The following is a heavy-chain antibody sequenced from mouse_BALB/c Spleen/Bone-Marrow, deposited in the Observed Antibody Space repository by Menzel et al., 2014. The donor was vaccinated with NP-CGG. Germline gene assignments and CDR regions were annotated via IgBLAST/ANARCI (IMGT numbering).Heavy chain of an antibody. J-gene: IGHJ2*01. CDR3: GRWAN. CDR2: INPYNGVT. V-gene: IGHV1-37*01. Sequence: EVQLQQSGPELVKPGASVKISCKASGYSFTDYFMNWVKQSHGKSLEWIGRINPYNGVTFYNQNFKGKATLTVDKSSSTAHKELLSLTSEDSAVYYCGRWANWGQGTTLTVSS. CDR1: GYSFTDYF.